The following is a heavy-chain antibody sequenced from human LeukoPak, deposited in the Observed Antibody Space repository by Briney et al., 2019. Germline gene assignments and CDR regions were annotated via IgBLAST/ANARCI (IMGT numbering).Heavy chain of an antibody. J-gene: IGHJ5*02. Sequence: ASVKVSCKASGYTFTSYYMHWVRQAPGQGLEWMGIINPSGGSTSYAQKFQGRVTMTTDTSTSTAYMELRSLRSDDTAVYYCARRHLSMPTHTGWFDPWGQGTLVTVSS. V-gene: IGHV1-46*01. CDR1: GYTFTSYY. CDR3: ARRHLSMPTHTGWFDP. CDR2: INPSGGST. D-gene: IGHD2-2*01.